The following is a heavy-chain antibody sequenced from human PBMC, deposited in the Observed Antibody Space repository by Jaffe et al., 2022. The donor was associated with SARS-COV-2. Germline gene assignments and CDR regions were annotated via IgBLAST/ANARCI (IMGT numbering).Heavy chain of an antibody. Sequence: EVQLVESGGGLVQPGGSLRLSCAASGFTFSSYWMHWVRQAPGKGLVWVSRINSDTSSATYADSVKGRFTISRDNAKNTLYLQMNSLSAEDTAVYYCARVFGQYYPYYYYGLDVWGQGTTVTVSS. CDR2: INSDTSSA. CDR1: GFTFSSYW. V-gene: IGHV3-74*01. J-gene: IGHJ6*02. D-gene: IGHD3-10*02. CDR3: ARVFGQYYPYYYYGLDV.